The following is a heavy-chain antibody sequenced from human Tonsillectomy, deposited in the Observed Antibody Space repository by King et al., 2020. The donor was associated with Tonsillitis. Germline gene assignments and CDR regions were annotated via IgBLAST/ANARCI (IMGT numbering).Heavy chain of an antibody. J-gene: IGHJ4*02. Sequence: VQLVESGGGLVKPRGSLRLSCAASGFTFSDYYMSWIRQAPGKGLEWISYIRTSSTYTNYADSVKGRFTISRENAKNSLYLQMNSLRAEATAGYYCSRHRIAAAGNGFWYYFDYGGQGTLVTVSS. CDR3: SRHRIAAAGNGFWYYFDY. CDR1: GFTFSDYY. CDR2: IRTSSTYT. D-gene: IGHD6-13*01. V-gene: IGHV3-11*05.